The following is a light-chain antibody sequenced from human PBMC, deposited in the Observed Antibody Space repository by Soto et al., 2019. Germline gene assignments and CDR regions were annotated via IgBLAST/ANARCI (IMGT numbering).Light chain of an antibody. CDR3: AVWDETLIDV. V-gene: IGLV1-44*01. CDR2: NDD. Sequence: QSVLTQPPSASGTPGQTVTISCSGSATNIGSNTVNWYQQLPGAAPTLLIYNDDQRPSGVPDRFSGSKSGTSASLAISGLQSEDESDYYCAVWDETLIDVFGTGTKVTVL. CDR1: ATNIGSNT. J-gene: IGLJ1*01.